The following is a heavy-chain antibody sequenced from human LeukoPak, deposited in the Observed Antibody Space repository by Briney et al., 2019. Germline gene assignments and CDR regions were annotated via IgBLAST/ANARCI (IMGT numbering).Heavy chain of an antibody. D-gene: IGHD3-3*01. Sequence: PSETLSLTCIVSGGSISSYYWSWIRQAPGKGLEWIGYIYYSGSTKYNPSLKSRATISVDTSKNQFSLKLRSVTAADTAVYFCARVDFWSGYYHFTYWGQGNLVTVSS. J-gene: IGHJ4*02. CDR3: ARVDFWSGYYHFTY. V-gene: IGHV4-59*01. CDR2: IYYSGST. CDR1: GGSISSYY.